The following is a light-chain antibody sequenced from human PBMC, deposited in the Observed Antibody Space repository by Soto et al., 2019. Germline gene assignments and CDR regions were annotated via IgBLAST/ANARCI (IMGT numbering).Light chain of an antibody. CDR1: QSVYIN. V-gene: IGKV3-15*01. CDR2: GAS. J-gene: IGKJ4*02. Sequence: EIMLTQSPATLSVCPGERVTLSCRASQSVYINLPWYQQKPGQAPRLLIYGASTRAIDMSGRLSRRGSGTDLSRTIRSLQSLEFAVYYCQQYRNRPRTFGRGTKVDLK. CDR3: QQYRNRPRT.